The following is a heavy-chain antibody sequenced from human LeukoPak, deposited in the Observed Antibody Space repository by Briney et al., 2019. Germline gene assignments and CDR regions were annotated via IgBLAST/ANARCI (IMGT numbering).Heavy chain of an antibody. J-gene: IGHJ3*02. CDR2: INPNSGGT. CDR1: GYTFTGYY. Sequence: ASVKVSCKASGYTFTGYYMHWVRQAPGQGLEWMGWINPNSGGTNYAQKFQGRVTMTRDTSISTAYMELSRLRSDDTAVYYCARGRRFYYYDSSGYYLDAFDIWGQGTMVTVSS. CDR3: ARGRRFYYYDSSGYYLDAFDI. D-gene: IGHD3-22*01. V-gene: IGHV1-2*02.